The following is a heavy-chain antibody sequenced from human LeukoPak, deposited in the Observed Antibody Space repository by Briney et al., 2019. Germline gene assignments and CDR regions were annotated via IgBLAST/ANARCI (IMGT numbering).Heavy chain of an antibody. CDR2: IYSGGST. V-gene: IGHV3-66*02. Sequence: GGSLRLSCAASGFTVSSNYMTWVRQAPGKGLEWVSVIYSGGSTYYADSVKGRFTISRDNSKNTLYLQMNSLRAEDTAVYYCASGITGTINWFDPWGQGTLVTVSS. D-gene: IGHD1-20*01. CDR1: GFTVSSNY. CDR3: ASGITGTINWFDP. J-gene: IGHJ5*02.